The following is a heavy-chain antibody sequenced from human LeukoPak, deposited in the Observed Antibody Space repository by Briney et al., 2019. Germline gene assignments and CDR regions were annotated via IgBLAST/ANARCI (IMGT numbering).Heavy chain of an antibody. J-gene: IGHJ4*02. D-gene: IGHD3-22*01. CDR2: IRYDGRNK. V-gene: IGHV3-30*02. Sequence: GGSLRLSCGASGFTFSSYGMHWVRQAPGKGLEWVAFIRYDGRNKYYAESVKGRFTISRDNSKNTLYLQMNSLRAEDTAVYYCAKDMAYYDSSGYYRSAPFDYWGQGTLVTVSS. CDR1: GFTFSSYG. CDR3: AKDMAYYDSSGYYRSAPFDY.